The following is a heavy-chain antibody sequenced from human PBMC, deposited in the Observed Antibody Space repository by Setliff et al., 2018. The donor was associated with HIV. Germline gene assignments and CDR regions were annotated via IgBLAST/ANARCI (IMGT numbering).Heavy chain of an antibody. V-gene: IGHV4-59*01. CDR1: GGSMNSYY. CDR3: ARKGNVGGWFDP. J-gene: IGHJ5*02. Sequence: SETLSLTCTVSGGSMNSYYWNWIRQPPGKGLEWIGYIYYSGSTNYNPSLKSRVTISVDTSKNQFSLKLSSVTAADTAVYYCARKGNVGGWFDPWGQGTLVTVSS. CDR2: IYYSGST. D-gene: IGHD3-16*01.